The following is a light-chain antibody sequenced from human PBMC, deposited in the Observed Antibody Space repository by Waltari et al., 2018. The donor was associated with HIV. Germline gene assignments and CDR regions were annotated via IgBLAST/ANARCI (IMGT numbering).Light chain of an antibody. CDR1: QNIDSR. CDR2: AAS. CDR3: QQFNSVPYT. Sequence: DIRMTQSPSSLSAFVGDRVTITCRASQNIDSRIAWYHQKPGAAPKLLIYAASGLHSVVPVRFGGSGYGTLFTLTINGVRPEDSATYFCQQFNSVPYTFGQGTKLQI. V-gene: IGKV1-12*01. J-gene: IGKJ2*01.